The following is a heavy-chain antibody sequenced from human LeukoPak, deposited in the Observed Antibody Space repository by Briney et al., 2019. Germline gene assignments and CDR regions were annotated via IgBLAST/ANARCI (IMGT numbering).Heavy chain of an antibody. V-gene: IGHV1-2*02. CDR2: INPNSGDT. CDR3: ARGVAGAYYYYYMDV. D-gene: IGHD6-19*01. Sequence: ASVKVSCKASGYTFTGYYMHWVRQAPGQGLEWMGWINPNSGDTNYALKFQGRVTMARDTSINTAYMELSRLRSDDTAVYNCARGVAGAYYYYYMDVWGTGTTVTVSS. CDR1: GYTFTGYY. J-gene: IGHJ6*03.